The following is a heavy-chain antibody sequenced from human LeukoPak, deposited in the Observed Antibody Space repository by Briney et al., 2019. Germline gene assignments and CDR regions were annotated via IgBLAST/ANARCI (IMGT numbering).Heavy chain of an antibody. D-gene: IGHD1-26*01. CDR2: IYYSGST. V-gene: IGHV4-59*01. CDR3: AGHGRYYFDY. Sequence: SETLSLTCAVSGGSISSYYWSWIRQPPGKGLEWIGYIYYSGSTNYNPSLKSRVTISVDTSKNQFSLKLSSVTAADTAVYYCAGHGRYYFDYWGQGTLVTVSS. CDR1: GGSISSYY. J-gene: IGHJ4*02.